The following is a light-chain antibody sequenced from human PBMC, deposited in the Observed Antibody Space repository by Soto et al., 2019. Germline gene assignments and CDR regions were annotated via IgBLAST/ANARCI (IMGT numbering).Light chain of an antibody. V-gene: IGKV1-39*01. Sequence: DIQMTQSPSSLSASVGDRVTITCRASQSISIYLNWYQQKLGKAPKLLIHAASSLQSGVPSRFTTSGSGTDFTLIIRNLQPEDSATYYCQQSYSMPRTFGQGTRVEI. J-gene: IGKJ1*01. CDR1: QSISIY. CDR3: QQSYSMPRT. CDR2: AAS.